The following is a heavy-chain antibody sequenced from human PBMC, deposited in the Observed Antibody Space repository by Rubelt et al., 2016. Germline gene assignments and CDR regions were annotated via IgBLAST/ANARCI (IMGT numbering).Heavy chain of an antibody. D-gene: IGHD2-2*01. CDR1: GFTVSNNY. J-gene: IGHJ4*02. CDR2: LYTGGTT. V-gene: IGHV3-53*01. Sequence: EVQLVESGGSLIQPGGSLRLSCAASGFTVSNNYMSWVRQAPGQGLEWVSLLYTGGTTYYADSVKGRFTISRDDTKNTLDVQMNSLRGEDTAVYYCARGVGYSSSWRFDYWGQGTLVTVSS. CDR3: ARGVGYSSSWRFDY.